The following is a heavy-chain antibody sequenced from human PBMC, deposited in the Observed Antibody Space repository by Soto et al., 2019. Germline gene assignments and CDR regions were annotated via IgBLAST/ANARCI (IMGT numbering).Heavy chain of an antibody. Sequence: PSETLSLTCTVSGGSISSSSYYWGWIRQPPGKGLEWIGSIYYSGSTYYNPSLKSRVTISVDTSKNQFSLKLSSVTAADTAVYYCASAFIVVVPAAILRGWFDPWGQGTLVTVSS. CDR2: IYYSGST. CDR3: ASAFIVVVPAAILRGWFDP. V-gene: IGHV4-39*01. CDR1: GGSISSSSYY. D-gene: IGHD2-2*02. J-gene: IGHJ5*02.